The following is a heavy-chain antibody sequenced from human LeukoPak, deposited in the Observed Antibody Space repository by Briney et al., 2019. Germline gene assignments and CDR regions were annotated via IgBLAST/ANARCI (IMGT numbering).Heavy chain of an antibody. CDR3: ARDPRRLGYCSSTSCYFLWFDP. Sequence: GGSLRLSCAASGFTFSSYSMNWVRQAPGKGLEWVSSISSSSSYIYYADSVKGRFTISRDNAKNSLYLQMNSLRAEDTAVYYCARDPRRLGYCSSTSCYFLWFDPWAREPWSPSPQ. CDR2: ISSSSSYI. D-gene: IGHD2-2*01. V-gene: IGHV3-21*01. J-gene: IGHJ5*02. CDR1: GFTFSSYS.